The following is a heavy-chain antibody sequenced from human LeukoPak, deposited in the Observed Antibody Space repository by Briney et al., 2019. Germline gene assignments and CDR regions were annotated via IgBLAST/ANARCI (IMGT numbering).Heavy chain of an antibody. V-gene: IGHV4-34*01. CDR2: INHSGST. CDR1: GGSFSGYY. D-gene: IGHD3-10*01. Sequence: PSETLSLTCAVYGGSFSGYYWSWICQPPGKGLEWIGEINHSGSTNYNPSLKSRVTISVDTSKNQFSLKLSSVTAADTAVYYCARKKIITMVRGVCCNWFDPWGQGTLVTVSS. J-gene: IGHJ5*02. CDR3: ARKKIITMVRGVCCNWFDP.